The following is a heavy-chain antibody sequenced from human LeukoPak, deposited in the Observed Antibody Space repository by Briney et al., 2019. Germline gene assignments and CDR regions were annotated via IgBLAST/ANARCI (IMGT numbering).Heavy chain of an antibody. Sequence: PGGSLRLSCVASGITFSNYAASWVRQAPEKGLDWVSVISGSAHKIRYADSVKGRFTISRDNSENIVYLQMNNLRVEDTAVYYCAGRRTGYSSGYGHWGQGTLVTVSS. V-gene: IGHV3-23*01. CDR2: ISGSAHKI. CDR3: AGRRTGYSSGYGH. J-gene: IGHJ4*02. D-gene: IGHD5-18*01. CDR1: GITFSNYA.